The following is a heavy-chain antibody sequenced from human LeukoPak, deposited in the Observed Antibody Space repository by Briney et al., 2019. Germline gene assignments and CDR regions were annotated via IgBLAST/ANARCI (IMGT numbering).Heavy chain of an antibody. D-gene: IGHD1-26*01. Sequence: SETLSLTCAVYGGSSSGYYWSWIRQPPGKGLEWIGEINHSGSTNYNPSLKSRVTISVDTSKNQFSLKLSSVTAADTAVYYCARGIVGAPDYWGQGTLVTVSS. CDR1: GGSSSGYY. V-gene: IGHV4-34*01. J-gene: IGHJ4*02. CDR2: INHSGST. CDR3: ARGIVGAPDY.